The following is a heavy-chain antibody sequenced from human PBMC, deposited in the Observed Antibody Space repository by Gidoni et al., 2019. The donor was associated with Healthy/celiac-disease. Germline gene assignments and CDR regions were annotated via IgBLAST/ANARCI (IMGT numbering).Heavy chain of an antibody. V-gene: IGHV3-30-3*01. Sequence: QVQLVESGGGVVQPGRSLRLSCAASGFPFSSYAMHWVRQAPGKGLEWVAFISYDGSNKYYADSVKGRFTISRDNSKNTLYLQMNSLRAEDTAVYYCARDWGSGWQAFDYWGQGTLVTVSS. D-gene: IGHD3-16*01. CDR1: GFPFSSYA. CDR3: ARDWGSGWQAFDY. J-gene: IGHJ4*02. CDR2: ISYDGSNK.